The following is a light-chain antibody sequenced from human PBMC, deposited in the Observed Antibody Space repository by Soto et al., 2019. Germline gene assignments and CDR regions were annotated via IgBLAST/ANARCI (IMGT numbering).Light chain of an antibody. CDR3: QQRGNWPVT. CDR1: QSVGSY. Sequence: EIVLTQSPATLSLSPGERATLSCRASQSVGSYFAWYQQKPGQAPRLLIYDASNRATGIPARFSGSGSGTDFTLTISSLEPDDFPVYYCQQRGNWPVTFGQGTRVDIK. CDR2: DAS. V-gene: IGKV3-11*01. J-gene: IGKJ1*01.